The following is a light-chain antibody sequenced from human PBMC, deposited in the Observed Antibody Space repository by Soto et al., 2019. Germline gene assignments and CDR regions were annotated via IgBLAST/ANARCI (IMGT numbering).Light chain of an antibody. CDR3: LQGFNYPWT. CDR1: QDIRND. Sequence: AIQMTQSPSSLSASVGDRVTITCRASQDIRNDLGWYQQKPGKTPKLLIFAASSLQSGVPSRFSGSGSGTDFTLTISSLQPEEFATYYCLQGFNYPWTFGQGTKVEI. CDR2: AAS. J-gene: IGKJ1*01. V-gene: IGKV1-6*01.